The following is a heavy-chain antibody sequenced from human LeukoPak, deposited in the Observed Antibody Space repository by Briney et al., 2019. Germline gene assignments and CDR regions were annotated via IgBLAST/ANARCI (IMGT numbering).Heavy chain of an antibody. Sequence: TSETLSLTCTVSGGSISSSSYYWGWIRQPPGKGLEWIGSIYYSGSTYYNPSLKSRVTISVDTSKNQFSLKLSSVTAADTAVYYCARQERWLQLHFNYWGQGTLVTVSS. D-gene: IGHD5-24*01. CDR1: GGSISSSSYY. CDR2: IYYSGST. J-gene: IGHJ4*02. CDR3: ARQERWLQLHFNY. V-gene: IGHV4-39*07.